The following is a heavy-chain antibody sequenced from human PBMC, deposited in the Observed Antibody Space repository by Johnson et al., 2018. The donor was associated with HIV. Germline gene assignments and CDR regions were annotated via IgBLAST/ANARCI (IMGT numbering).Heavy chain of an antibody. V-gene: IGHV3-15*01. CDR3: AREELEPDVFDI. J-gene: IGHJ3*02. Sequence: MQLVESGGGVVQPGRSLRLSCVASGFTLSTYGMHWVRQAPGKGLEWVGRIKRKIEGETTDYAAPVKGRFTISRDDSKNTLYLQMNSLRAEDTAVYYCAREELEPDVFDIWGQGTRVTVSS. CDR1: GFTLSTYG. CDR2: IKRKIEGETT. D-gene: IGHD1-1*01.